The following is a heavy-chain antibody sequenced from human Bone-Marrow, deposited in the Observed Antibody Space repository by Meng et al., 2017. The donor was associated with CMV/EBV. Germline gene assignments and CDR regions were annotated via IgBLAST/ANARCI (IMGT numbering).Heavy chain of an antibody. D-gene: IGHD3-3*01. CDR2: ISSSGSYI. CDR3: AKERPYYDFWSGYSYYYGMDV. V-gene: IGHV3-21*04. Sequence: GGSLRLSCAGSGFTFSSYTMNWVRQAPGKGLEWVSSISSSGSYIFYADSVKGRFTISRDNAKSSLYLQMNSLRAEDTAVYYCAKERPYYDFWSGYSYYYGMDVWGQGTTVTVSS. CDR1: GFTFSSYT. J-gene: IGHJ6*01.